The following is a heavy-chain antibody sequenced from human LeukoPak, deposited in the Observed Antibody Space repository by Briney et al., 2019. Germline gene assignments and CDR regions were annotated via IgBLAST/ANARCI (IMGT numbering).Heavy chain of an antibody. V-gene: IGHV3-30*18. CDR1: GFTFSSYG. J-gene: IGHJ6*03. CDR3: AKVIAAAAAYYYYYMDV. CDR2: ISYDGSNK. Sequence: GGSLRLSCAASGFTFSSYGMHWVRQAPGKGLEWVAVISYDGSNKYYADSVKGRFTISRDNSKNTLYLQMNSLRAEDTAVYYCAKVIAAAAAYYYYYMDVWGKGTTVTVSS. D-gene: IGHD6-13*01.